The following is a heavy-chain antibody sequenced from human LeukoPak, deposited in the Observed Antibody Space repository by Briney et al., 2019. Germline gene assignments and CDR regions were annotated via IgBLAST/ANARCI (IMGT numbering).Heavy chain of an antibody. Sequence: PGGSLRLSCAASGFTFSNAWMSWVRQAPGKGLEWVGRIKSKTDGGTTDYAAPVKGRFTISRDDSKNTLFLQMNSLKTEDTAMYYCTAYTVVTPLYYFDYWGQGTLVTVSS. J-gene: IGHJ4*02. V-gene: IGHV3-15*01. CDR3: TAYTVVTPLYYFDY. CDR1: GFTFSNAW. CDR2: IKSKTDGGTT. D-gene: IGHD4-23*01.